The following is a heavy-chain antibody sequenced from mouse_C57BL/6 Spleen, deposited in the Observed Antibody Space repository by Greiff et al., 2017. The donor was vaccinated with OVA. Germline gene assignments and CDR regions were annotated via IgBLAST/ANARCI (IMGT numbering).Heavy chain of an antibody. CDR1: GFTFSDYG. D-gene: IGHD4-1*01. CDR3: ARRAWDGYFDY. Sequence: DVHLVESGGGLVKPGGSLKLSCAASGFTFSDYGMHWVRQAPEKGLEWVAYISSGSSTIDYADTVKGRFTITRDNAKNTLCLQMTSLRSEDTSMYYCARRAWDGYFDYWGQGTTLTVSS. CDR2: ISSGSSTI. V-gene: IGHV5-17*01. J-gene: IGHJ2*01.